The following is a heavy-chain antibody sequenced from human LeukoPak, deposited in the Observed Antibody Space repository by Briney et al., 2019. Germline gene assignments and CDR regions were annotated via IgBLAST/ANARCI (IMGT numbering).Heavy chain of an antibody. CDR3: ARETPRRGETRDGYR. CDR2: INSDGSST. J-gene: IGHJ4*02. V-gene: IGHV3-74*01. CDR1: GFTFSSYW. D-gene: IGHD5-24*01. Sequence: GGSLRLSCAASGFTFSSYWMHWVRQAPGKGLVWVSRINSDGSSTSYADSVKGRFTISRYNPKNLLFLQINSLRVEDTAVYYCARETPRRGETRDGYRWGQGTVVTVSS.